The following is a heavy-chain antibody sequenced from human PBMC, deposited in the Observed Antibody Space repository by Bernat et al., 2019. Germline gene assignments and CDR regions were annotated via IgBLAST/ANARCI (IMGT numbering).Heavy chain of an antibody. CDR1: GFSFSDSS. J-gene: IGHJ3*02. CDR3: ARDISRTTVTTPDGGAFDI. V-gene: IGHV1-3*04. Sequence: QVQLVQSGAEVKKPGASVKVPCRASGFSFSDSSIHWVRQAPGQRLEWMGWINTGNGATKYSQTFQGRVTITRDASASTVYMDLSSLRSEDTAVYYCARDISRTTVTTPDGGAFDIWGQGTMVTVSS. CDR2: INTGNGAT. D-gene: IGHD4-11*01.